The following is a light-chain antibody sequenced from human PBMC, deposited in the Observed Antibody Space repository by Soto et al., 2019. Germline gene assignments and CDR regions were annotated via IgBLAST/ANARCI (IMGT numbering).Light chain of an antibody. CDR2: DVS. CDR1: SSDVGGYNS. J-gene: IGLJ1*01. V-gene: IGLV2-11*01. Sequence: QSVLTQPRSVSGSPGQSVTISCTGTSSDVGGYNSVSWYQQHPGKAPNLMIYDVSKRPSGVPGCFSGSKSGNTASLTISGLQAEDEADYYCCSYAGSYTFVFGTGTKVTVL. CDR3: CSYAGSYTFV.